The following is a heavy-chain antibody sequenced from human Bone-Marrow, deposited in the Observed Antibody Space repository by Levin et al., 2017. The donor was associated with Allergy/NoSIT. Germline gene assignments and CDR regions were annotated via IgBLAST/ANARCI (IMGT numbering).Heavy chain of an antibody. J-gene: IGHJ4*01. D-gene: IGHD4/OR15-4a*01. CDR2: IIPVFGTP. Sequence: PGASVKVSCKTSGGTFSSFAITWVRQAPGQGLEWMGGIIPVFGTPKYAPRFQDRVVVTADSSTNTAYMELSSLRSEDTAVYYCARTSGANYGRAQFWGHGTLVTVSS. CDR1: GGTFSSFA. V-gene: IGHV1-69*13. CDR3: ARTSGANYGRAQF.